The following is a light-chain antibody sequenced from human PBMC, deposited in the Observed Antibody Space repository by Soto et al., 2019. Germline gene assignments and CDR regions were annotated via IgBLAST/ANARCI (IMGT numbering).Light chain of an antibody. Sequence: DIQMTQSPSTLSGSVGARVTITCRASQTISSWLAWYQQKPGKAPKLLIYKASTLKSGVPSRFSGSGSGTEFTLTISSLQPDDFATYYCQHYNNWPRTFGQGTKVDI. V-gene: IGKV1-5*03. J-gene: IGKJ1*01. CDR2: KAS. CDR3: QHYNNWPRT. CDR1: QTISSW.